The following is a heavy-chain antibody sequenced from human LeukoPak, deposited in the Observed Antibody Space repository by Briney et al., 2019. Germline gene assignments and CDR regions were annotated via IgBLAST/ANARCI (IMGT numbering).Heavy chain of an antibody. CDR3: ATEVGYCSSTSCSHYYGMDG. CDR1: GLTFSSYA. V-gene: IGHV3-23*01. D-gene: IGHD2-2*01. J-gene: IGHJ6*02. CDR2: ISGRGGST. Sequence: QPGGSLRFSCEASGLTFSSYARSWVRQAPGKGLGWVSAISGRGGSTYSADSVKGRFTISRDNSKNTLYLQMNSLRAEDTAVYYCATEVGYCSSTSCSHYYGMDGWGQGTTVTVSS.